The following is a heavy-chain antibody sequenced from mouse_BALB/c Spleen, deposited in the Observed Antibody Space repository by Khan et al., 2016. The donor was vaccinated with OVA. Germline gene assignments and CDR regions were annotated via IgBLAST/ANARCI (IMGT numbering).Heavy chain of an antibody. CDR1: GYTFTSYT. Sequence: VQLQESGAELARPGASVKMSCKASGYTFTSYTIHWIKQRPGQGLEWIGYINPSSGDTNYNQKFKDKATLTADKSSTTAYMQLSSLTSDGFAVYDCSRDGAYDRNDGWFTYWGQGTLVTVSA. CDR2: INPSSGDT. V-gene: IGHV1-4*01. D-gene: IGHD2-14*01. CDR3: SRDGAYDRNDGWFTY. J-gene: IGHJ3*01.